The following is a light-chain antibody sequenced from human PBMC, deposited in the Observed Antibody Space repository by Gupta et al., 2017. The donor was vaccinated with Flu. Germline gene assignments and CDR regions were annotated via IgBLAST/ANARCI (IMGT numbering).Light chain of an antibody. Sequence: DIQMTQSPSSLSASVGDRVTITCRASHNINTYLSWYQQKPGKAPEFLIYDASTLQSGVSSRFSGSGSGTDFSLIISSLQPEDFATYLCQQTYTAPFTFGPGTRVDI. J-gene: IGKJ3*01. V-gene: IGKV1-39*01. CDR2: DAS. CDR3: QQTYTAPFT. CDR1: HNINTY.